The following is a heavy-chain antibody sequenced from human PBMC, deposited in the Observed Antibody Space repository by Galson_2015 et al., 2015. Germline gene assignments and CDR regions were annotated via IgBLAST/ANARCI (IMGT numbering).Heavy chain of an antibody. D-gene: IGHD3-9*01. Sequence: SLRLSCAASGFTVSTNYMTWVRQAPGKGLEWLSIIYSGGSTYYADSVKGRFAISRGNSKNTLDLQMNSLRAEDTAVYYCATVTKPLRYFDSWGQGTLVTVSS. J-gene: IGHJ4*02. V-gene: IGHV3-53*01. CDR3: ATVTKPLRYFDS. CDR2: IYSGGST. CDR1: GFTVSTNY.